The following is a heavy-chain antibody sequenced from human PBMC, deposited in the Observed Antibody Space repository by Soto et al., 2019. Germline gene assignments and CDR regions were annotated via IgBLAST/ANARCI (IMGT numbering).Heavy chain of an antibody. D-gene: IGHD2-15*01. CDR1: SGSISSSNW. V-gene: IGHV4-4*02. CDR2: IYHSGST. Sequence: QVQLQESGPGLVKPSGTLSLTCAVSSGSISSSNWWSWVRQPPGKGLEWIGEIYHSGSTNYNPSLRSRVTISVAKSKNQFSLKLSSVTAADTAVYYCARKVVVVAATAYYYYMDVWGKGTTVTVSS. CDR3: ARKVVVVAATAYYYYMDV. J-gene: IGHJ6*03.